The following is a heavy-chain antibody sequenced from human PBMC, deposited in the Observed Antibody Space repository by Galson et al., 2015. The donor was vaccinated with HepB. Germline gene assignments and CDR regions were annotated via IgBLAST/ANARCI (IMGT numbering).Heavy chain of an antibody. Sequence: CAISGDSVSNNGAAWNWIRQSPSRGLECLGRTYYRSKWYNDYAVSVKSRITINPDTSKNQFSLQLNPVIPEVTAVYYCARAARGVFDYWGQGTLVTVSS. CDR3: ARAARGVFDY. CDR1: GDSVSNNGAA. CDR2: TYYRSKWYN. D-gene: IGHD3-10*01. J-gene: IGHJ4*02. V-gene: IGHV6-1*01.